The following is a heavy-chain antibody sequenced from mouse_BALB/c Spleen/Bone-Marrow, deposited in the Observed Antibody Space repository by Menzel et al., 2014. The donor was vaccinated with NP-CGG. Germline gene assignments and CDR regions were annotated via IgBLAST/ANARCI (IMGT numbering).Heavy chain of an antibody. D-gene: IGHD1-2*01. V-gene: IGHV5-12-1*01. CDR3: ATHYYGRFDY. Sequence: EVMLVESGGGLVKPGGSLRLSCAASGFGFSSSDMSWVRQTPEKRLEWIVYISSGGGSTYYPDTVKGRFTISRDNAKNTLYLQMSSLKSEDTAMYYCATHYYGRFDYWGQGTTLTVSS. CDR2: ISSGGGST. CDR1: GFGFSSSD. J-gene: IGHJ2*01.